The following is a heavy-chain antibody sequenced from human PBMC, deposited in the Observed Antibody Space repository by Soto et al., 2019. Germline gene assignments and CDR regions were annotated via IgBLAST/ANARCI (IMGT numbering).Heavy chain of an antibody. CDR1: GFTFSSYE. V-gene: IGHV3-48*03. D-gene: IGHD6-19*01. Sequence: GGSLRLSCAASGFTFSSYEMNCVRQAPGKGLEWFSYISSSGSTIYYADSVKGRFTTSRDNTKNSFYLQMNTLRAEDTAVYYCARDHINGWKFDYWGRGTLVTVSS. J-gene: IGHJ4*02. CDR2: ISSSGSTI. CDR3: ARDHINGWKFDY.